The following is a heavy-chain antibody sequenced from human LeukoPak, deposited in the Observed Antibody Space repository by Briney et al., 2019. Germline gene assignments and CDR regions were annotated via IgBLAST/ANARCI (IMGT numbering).Heavy chain of an antibody. CDR3: ARVWVRGVIYYYYYMDV. J-gene: IGHJ6*03. CDR1: GGSINTASYY. Sequence: SETLSLTCTVSGGSINTASYYWGWIRQSPEKGLAWIGSIYSNGKTYYNPSLKSRVTISVDTSKNQFSLKLSSVTAADTAVYYCARVWVRGVIYYYYYMDVWGKGTTVTIS. CDR2: IYSNGKT. V-gene: IGHV4-39*01. D-gene: IGHD3-10*01.